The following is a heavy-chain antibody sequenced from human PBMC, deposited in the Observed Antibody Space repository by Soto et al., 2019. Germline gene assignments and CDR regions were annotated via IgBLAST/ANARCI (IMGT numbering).Heavy chain of an antibody. CDR1: GFSFGTYW. CDR3: ARDEGCGGGSCYSIWRY. Sequence: EVQLVESGGGLVQPGGSLRLSCAASGFSFGTYWISWVRQAPGKGLEWVANIKEDGSEEYYVDSVKGRFTISRDNAKNSRYLQMNSLRAEDTAMYYCARDEGCGGGSCYSIWRYWGQGTLVTVS. J-gene: IGHJ4*02. CDR2: IKEDGSEE. D-gene: IGHD2-15*01. V-gene: IGHV3-7*01.